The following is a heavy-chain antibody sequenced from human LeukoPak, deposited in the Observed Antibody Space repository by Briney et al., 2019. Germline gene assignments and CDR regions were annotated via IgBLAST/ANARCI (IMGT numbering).Heavy chain of an antibody. CDR3: ARACRAPPYIVLMSYGMDV. V-gene: IGHV3-23*01. CDR2: ISGSGGST. D-gene: IGHD2-8*01. CDR1: GFTFSSYS. Sequence: GSLRLSCAASGFTFSSYSMNWVRQAPGKGLEWVSAISGSGGSTYYADSVKGRFTISRDNSKNTLYLQMNSLRAEDTAVYYCARACRAPPYIVLMSYGMDVWGQGTTVTVSS. J-gene: IGHJ6*02.